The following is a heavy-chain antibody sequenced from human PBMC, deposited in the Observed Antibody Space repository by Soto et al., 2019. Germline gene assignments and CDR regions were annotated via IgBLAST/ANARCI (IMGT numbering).Heavy chain of an antibody. CDR1: GGSISSGGYY. Sequence: SETLSLTCTVSGGSISSGGYYWSWIRQHPGKGLEWIGYIYYSGSTYYNPSLKSRVTISVDTSKNQFSLKLSSVTAADTAVYYCARDKYSNYSNPWGQGTLVTVSS. D-gene: IGHD4-4*01. J-gene: IGHJ5*02. CDR2: IYYSGST. CDR3: ARDKYSNYSNP. V-gene: IGHV4-31*03.